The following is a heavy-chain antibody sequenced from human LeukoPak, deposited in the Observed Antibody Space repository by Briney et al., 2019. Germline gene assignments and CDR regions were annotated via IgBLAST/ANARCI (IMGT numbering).Heavy chain of an antibody. D-gene: IGHD3-10*01. Sequence: ASXKVSCKASGYTFTCYYMHWVRQAPGQGLEWMGWINPNSGGTNYAQKFQGRVTMTRDTSISTAYMELSRLRSDDTAVYYCARDRRFKSNYMDVWGKGTTVTVSS. V-gene: IGHV1-2*02. CDR2: INPNSGGT. CDR1: GYTFTCYY. CDR3: ARDRRFKSNYMDV. J-gene: IGHJ6*03.